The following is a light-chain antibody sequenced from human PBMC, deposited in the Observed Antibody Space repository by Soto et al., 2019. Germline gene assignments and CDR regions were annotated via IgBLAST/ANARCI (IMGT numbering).Light chain of an antibody. CDR1: SSNIGAGYD. CDR3: QSYDSSLSGV. J-gene: IGLJ1*01. V-gene: IGLV1-40*01. Sequence: QSVLTQPPSVSGAPGQRGTISCTGSSSNIGAGYDVHWYQQLPGTAPKLLIYGNNNRPSGVPDRFSGSKSGTSASLAITGLQAEDEADYYCQSYDSSLSGVFGTGTKVTVL. CDR2: GNN.